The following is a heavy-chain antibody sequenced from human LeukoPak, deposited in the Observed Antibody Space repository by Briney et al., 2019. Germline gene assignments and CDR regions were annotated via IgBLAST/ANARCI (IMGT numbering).Heavy chain of an antibody. Sequence: PGGSLRLSCAASGFTFRNFWMHWVRQAPGKGLVWVSRINTDGSSTNYADSVKGRLTISRDNAKNTLYLQMNSLRAEDTAVYYCARDSAYCGGDCYSFDYWGQGTLVTVAS. D-gene: IGHD2-21*02. J-gene: IGHJ4*02. CDR3: ARDSAYCGGDCYSFDY. CDR2: INTDGSST. V-gene: IGHV3-74*01. CDR1: GFTFRNFW.